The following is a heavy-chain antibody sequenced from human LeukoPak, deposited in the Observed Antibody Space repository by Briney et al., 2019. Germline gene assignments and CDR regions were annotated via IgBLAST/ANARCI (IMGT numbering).Heavy chain of an antibody. CDR2: ISGSGGST. CDR1: GFTFSSYG. J-gene: IGHJ6*03. V-gene: IGHV3-23*01. Sequence: PGGSLRLSCGVSGFTFSSYGMHWVRQAPGKGLEWVSAISGSGGSTYYADSVKGRFTISRDNSKNTLYLQMNSLRAEDTAVYYCAKDRARGYSYGLVSNYYYYYMDVWGKGTTVTVSS. D-gene: IGHD5-18*01. CDR3: AKDRARGYSYGLVSNYYYYYMDV.